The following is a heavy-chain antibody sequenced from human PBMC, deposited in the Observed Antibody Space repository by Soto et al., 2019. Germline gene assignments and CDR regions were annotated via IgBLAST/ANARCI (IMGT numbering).Heavy chain of an antibody. CDR3: AREGGDGFTAYYYYMDV. CDR2: INHSGST. V-gene: IGHV4-34*01. J-gene: IGHJ6*03. D-gene: IGHD3-16*01. CDR1: GGSFSGYY. Sequence: SETLSLTCAVYGGSFSGYYWSWIRQPPGKGLEWIGEINHSGSTNYNPSLKSRVTISVDTSKNQFSLKLSSVTAADTAVYYCAREGGDGFTAYYYYMDVWGKGTTVTVSS.